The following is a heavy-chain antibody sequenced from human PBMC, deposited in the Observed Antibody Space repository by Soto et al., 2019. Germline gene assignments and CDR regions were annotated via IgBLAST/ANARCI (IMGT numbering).Heavy chain of an antibody. CDR3: ARDVEGMDYYDSSGRSYGMDV. CDR2: IYYSGST. CDR1: GGSISSGGYY. D-gene: IGHD3-22*01. V-gene: IGHV4-31*03. Sequence: PSETLSLTCTVSGGSISSGGYYWSWIRQHPGKGLERIGYIYYSGSTYYNPSLKSRVTISVDTSKNQFSLKLSSVTAADTAVYYFARDVEGMDYYDSSGRSYGMDVWGQGTTVTVSS. J-gene: IGHJ6*02.